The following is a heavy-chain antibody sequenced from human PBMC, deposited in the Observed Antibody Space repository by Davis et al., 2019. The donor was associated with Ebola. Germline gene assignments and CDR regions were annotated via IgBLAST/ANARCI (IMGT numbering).Heavy chain of an antibody. CDR2: IYYSGST. CDR1: GGSISSYY. V-gene: IGHV4-59*08. Sequence: GSLRLSCTVSGGSISSYYWSWIRQPPGKGLEWIGYIYYSGSTNYNPSLKSRVTISVDTSKNQFSLKLSSVTAADTAVYYCARLPSSSRGYSYGLDYWGQGTLVTVSS. D-gene: IGHD5-18*01. J-gene: IGHJ4*02. CDR3: ARLPSSSRGYSYGLDY.